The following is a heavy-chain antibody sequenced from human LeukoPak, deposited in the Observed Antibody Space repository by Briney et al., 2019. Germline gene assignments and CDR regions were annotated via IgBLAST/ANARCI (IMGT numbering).Heavy chain of an antibody. CDR3: ASPRI. CDR2: IGGGGSTT. V-gene: IGHV3-43*02. CDR1: GFIFHDYA. Sequence: PGGSLRLSCAASGFIFHDYAMHWVRQAPGKGLQWISLIGGGGSTTYADSVKGRFTISRDNAKNSLYLQMNSLRAEDTAVYYCASPRIWGQGTLVTVSS. D-gene: IGHD2/OR15-2a*01. J-gene: IGHJ4*02.